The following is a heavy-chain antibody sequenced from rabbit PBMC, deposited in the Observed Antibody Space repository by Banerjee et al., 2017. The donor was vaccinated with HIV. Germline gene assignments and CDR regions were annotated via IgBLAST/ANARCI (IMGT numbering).Heavy chain of an antibody. J-gene: IGHJ4*01. V-gene: IGHV1S45*01. CDR2: IYTGTSGST. CDR3: ARDLAGAIGWNFNL. D-gene: IGHD4-1*01. CDR1: GFSFSSRYW. Sequence: QEQLEESGGGLVKPEGSLTLTCTASGFSFSSRYWICWVRQAPGKGLELIACIYTGTSGSTWYANWAKGRFTISKTSSTTVTLQMTSLTAADTATYFCARDLAGAIGWNFNLWGPGTLVTVS.